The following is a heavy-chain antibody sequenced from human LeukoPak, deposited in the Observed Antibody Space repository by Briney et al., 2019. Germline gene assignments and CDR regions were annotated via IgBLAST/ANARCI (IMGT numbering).Heavy chain of an antibody. D-gene: IGHD3-22*01. CDR2: ISGSGGST. CDR3: AKSAYYDASGYYREYYFDY. V-gene: IGHV3-23*01. J-gene: IGHJ4*02. Sequence: GGSLRLSCVPSGFSFSNYAMSWVRQAPGKGLEWVSSISGSGGSTHYADSVKGRFTISRDKTKNTLYMQMNSLRAEDTAVHYCAKSAYYDASGYYREYYFDYWGQGTLVTVSS. CDR1: GFSFSNYA.